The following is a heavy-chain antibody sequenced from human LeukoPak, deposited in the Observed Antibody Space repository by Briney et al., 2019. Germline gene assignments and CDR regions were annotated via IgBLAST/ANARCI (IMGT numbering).Heavy chain of an antibody. CDR1: GFTVSSNY. V-gene: IGHV3-30*03. D-gene: IGHD3-22*01. J-gene: IGHJ4*02. Sequence: GGSLRLSCAASGFTVSSNYMSWVRQAPGKGLEWVAVISYDGSNKYYADSVKGRFTISRDNSKNTLYLQMNSLRAEDTAVYYCAREKETVYYYDSSGPFDYWGQGTLVAVSS. CDR2: ISYDGSNK. CDR3: AREKETVYYYDSSGPFDY.